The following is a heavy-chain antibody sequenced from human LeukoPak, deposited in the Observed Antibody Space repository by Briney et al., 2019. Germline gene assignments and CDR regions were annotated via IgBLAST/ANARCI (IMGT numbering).Heavy chain of an antibody. CDR3: ARNVDTAMDFDY. CDR2: MNPNSGNT. Sequence: ASVKVSCKASGYTSTSYDINWVRQATGQGLEWMGWMNPNSGNTGYAQKFQGRVTMTRNTSISTAYMELSSLRSEDTAVYYCARNVDTAMDFDYWGQGTLVTVSS. D-gene: IGHD5-18*01. V-gene: IGHV1-8*01. J-gene: IGHJ4*02. CDR1: GYTSTSYD.